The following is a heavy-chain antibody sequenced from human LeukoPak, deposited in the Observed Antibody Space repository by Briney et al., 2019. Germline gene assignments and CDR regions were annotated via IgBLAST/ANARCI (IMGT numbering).Heavy chain of an antibody. Sequence: SQTLSLTCAISRDSVSSNSVAWNWIRQTPSRGLEWLGRTYCRSQWHYDYAVSVKSRIIINPDTSKNQFSLHLNSVTPEDTAVYYCARGSSGSFDYWGQGTLVTVSS. D-gene: IGHD6-25*01. CDR3: ARGSSGSFDY. CDR2: TYCRSQWHY. V-gene: IGHV6-1*01. J-gene: IGHJ4*02. CDR1: RDSVSSNSVA.